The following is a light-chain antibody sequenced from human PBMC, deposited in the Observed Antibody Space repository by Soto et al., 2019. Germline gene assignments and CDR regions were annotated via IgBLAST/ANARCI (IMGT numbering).Light chain of an antibody. CDR1: QSVNSNF. CDR2: ATS. CDR3: QQYDRSPWT. J-gene: IGKJ1*01. V-gene: IGKV3-20*01. Sequence: EIVLTQSPGTLSLSPGERATLSCRASQSVNSNFLAWFQQKPGQAPRLLIYATSSRATDSPDRFSGSGSGTDFTITISRLEPEDFGVYYCQQYDRSPWTFGQGTKVEIK.